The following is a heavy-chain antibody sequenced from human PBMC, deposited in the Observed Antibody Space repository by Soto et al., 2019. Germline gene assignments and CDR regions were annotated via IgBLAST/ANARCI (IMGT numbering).Heavy chain of an antibody. CDR3: AASIFYYGMDV. CDR2: IYPGDSDT. V-gene: IGHV5-51*01. J-gene: IGHJ6*02. CDR1: GYTFTNYW. Sequence: SLNISCKGSGYTFTNYWIGWVRQMPGKGPEWVGIIYPGDSDTKYNPSFQGQVTISADKYITTTYLQWSSIKASDTAIYYCAASIFYYGMDVWGQGTTVTVSS.